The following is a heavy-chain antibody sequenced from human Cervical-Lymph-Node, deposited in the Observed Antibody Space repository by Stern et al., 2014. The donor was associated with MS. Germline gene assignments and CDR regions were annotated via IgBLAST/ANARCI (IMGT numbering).Heavy chain of an antibody. Sequence: EVQLVESGGGLVQPGGSLRLSWAASGFTSDDYAMHWVRQAPGQGLEWVEGISWNSGSMGYADSVKGRFAISRDNAKNSLYLQMNSLRAEDTALYYCAKDMSGSYRGSALDIWGQGTMVTVSS. D-gene: IGHD1-26*01. CDR2: ISWNSGSM. CDR3: AKDMSGSYRGSALDI. V-gene: IGHV3-9*02. CDR1: GFTSDDYA. J-gene: IGHJ3*02.